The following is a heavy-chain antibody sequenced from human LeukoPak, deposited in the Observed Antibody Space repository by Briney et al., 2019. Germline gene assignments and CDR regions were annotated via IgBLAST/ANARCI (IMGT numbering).Heavy chain of an antibody. CDR3: AKAGDTAMEYYYYYYYMDV. D-gene: IGHD5-18*01. CDR1: GFTFSSYS. Sequence: GGSLRLPCAASGFTFSSYSMNWVRQAPGKGLEWVSSISSSSSYIYYADSVKGRFTISRDNSKNALYLQMNSLRAEDTAVYYCAKAGDTAMEYYYYYYYMDVWGKGTTVTIS. CDR2: ISSSSSYI. V-gene: IGHV3-21*04. J-gene: IGHJ6*03.